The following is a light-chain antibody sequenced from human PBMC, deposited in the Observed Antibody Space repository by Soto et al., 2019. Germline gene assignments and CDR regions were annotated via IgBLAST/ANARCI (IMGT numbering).Light chain of an antibody. Sequence: QSVLTQPPSASGSPGQSVTISCTGTSSDVGGYNYVSWYQQHPGKAPKVMIYEVSKRPSGVPDRFSGSKSGNTASLTVSGLQAEDDADYYCSSNAGSNNLVFGGGTKLTVL. J-gene: IGLJ2*01. CDR3: SSNAGSNNLV. CDR2: EVS. CDR1: SSDVGGYNY. V-gene: IGLV2-8*01.